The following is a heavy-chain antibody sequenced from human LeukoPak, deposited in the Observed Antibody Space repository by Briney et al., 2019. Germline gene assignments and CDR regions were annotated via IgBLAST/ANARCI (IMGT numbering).Heavy chain of an antibody. CDR3: ARGVGGYCSGGSCYGGWLDY. V-gene: IGHV3-21*01. D-gene: IGHD2-15*01. CDR1: GFTFSSYS. Sequence: GGSLRLSCAASGFTFSSYSINWVRQAPGKGLEWVSYIISTASYISYADSVKGRFTISRDNAKNSLYLQMNSLRAEDTAVYYCARGVGGYCSGGSCYGGWLDYWGQGTLVTVSS. J-gene: IGHJ4*02. CDR2: IISTASYI.